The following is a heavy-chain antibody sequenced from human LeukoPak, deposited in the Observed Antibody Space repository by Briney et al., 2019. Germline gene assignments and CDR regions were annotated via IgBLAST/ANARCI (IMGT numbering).Heavy chain of an antibody. CDR1: GGSISSSSYY. Sequence: SETLSITCTVSGGSISSSSYYWGWIRQPPGKGLEWIGSIYYSGSTYYNPSLKSRVTISVDTSKNQFSLKLSSVTAADTAVYYCARNPGAYSYGILWGGWFDPWGQGTLVTVSS. CDR2: IYYSGST. CDR3: ARNPGAYSYGILWGGWFDP. J-gene: IGHJ5*02. D-gene: IGHD5-18*01. V-gene: IGHV4-39*01.